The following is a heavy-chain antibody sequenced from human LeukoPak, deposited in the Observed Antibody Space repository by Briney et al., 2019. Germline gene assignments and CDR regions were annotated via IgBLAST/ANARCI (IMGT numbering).Heavy chain of an antibody. CDR1: GSRFSTYG. CDR2: VRHEEIDK. J-gene: IGHJ4*02. Sequence: GGSLRLSCVASGSRFSTYGMHWVRQAPGKGLEWVSFVRHEEIDKYYAQSVKGRFTISRDDSRNTQYLQMNNLRSEDTAIYYCATDFNWAWIYWGQGTLVTVSP. CDR3: ATDFNWAWIY. V-gene: IGHV3-30*02. D-gene: IGHD7-27*01.